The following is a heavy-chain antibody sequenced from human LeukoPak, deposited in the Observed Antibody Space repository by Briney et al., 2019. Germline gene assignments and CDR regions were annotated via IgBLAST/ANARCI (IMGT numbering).Heavy chain of an antibody. V-gene: IGHV1-46*01. J-gene: IGHJ2*01. Sequence: ASVKVSCKASGYTFTSYYMHWVRQAPGQGLEWMGIINPSGGSTSYAQKFQGRVTMTRDMSTSTVYMELSSLRSEDTAVYYCARVTASPKDDWYFDLWGRGTLVTVSS. CDR1: GYTFTSYY. CDR3: ARVTASPKDDWYFDL. CDR2: INPSGGST. D-gene: IGHD2-21*02.